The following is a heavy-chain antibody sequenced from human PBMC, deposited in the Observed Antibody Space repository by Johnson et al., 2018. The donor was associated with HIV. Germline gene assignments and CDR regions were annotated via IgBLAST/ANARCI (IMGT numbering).Heavy chain of an antibody. CDR2: ISYDGNNK. CDR3: ARKVVSSGVGWGGAFDI. V-gene: IGHV3-30*04. J-gene: IGHJ3*02. CDR1: GFTFSSYA. Sequence: QVQLVESGGGVVQPGRSLRLSCAASGFTFSSYAMHWVRQAPGKGLEWVAVISYDGNNKYYADSVKGRFTISRDNSKNTLYLQVNSLRPEDTAVYFCARKVVSSGVGWGGAFDIWGQGTMVTVSS. D-gene: IGHD3-3*01.